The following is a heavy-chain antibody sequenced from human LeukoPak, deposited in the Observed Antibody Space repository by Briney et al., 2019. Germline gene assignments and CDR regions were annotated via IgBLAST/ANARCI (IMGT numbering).Heavy chain of an antibody. D-gene: IGHD2-15*01. CDR2: INHSGST. CDR3: ARTTEGYCRGRSCYSYYYYMDV. Sequence: SETLSLTCAVYGGSFSGYYWSWIRQPPGKGLEWIGEINHSGSTNYNPPLKSRVTISVDTSKNQFSLKLSSVTAADTAVYYCARTTEGYCRGRSCYSYYYYMDVWGKGTTVTVSS. CDR1: GGSFSGYY. J-gene: IGHJ6*03. V-gene: IGHV4-34*01.